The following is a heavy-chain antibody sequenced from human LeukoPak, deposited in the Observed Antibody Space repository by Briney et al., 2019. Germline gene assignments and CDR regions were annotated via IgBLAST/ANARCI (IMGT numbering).Heavy chain of an antibody. CDR2: IYYSGST. CDR1: GGSISSYY. J-gene: IGHJ2*01. D-gene: IGHD3-3*01. Sequence: SSETLSLTCTVSGGSISSYYWSWIRQPPGKGLEWIGYIYYSGSTNYNPSLKSRVTISVDTSKNQFSLKLSSVTAADTAVYYCAREYEDYWYFDLWGRGTLVTVSS. CDR3: AREYEDYWYFDL. V-gene: IGHV4-59*01.